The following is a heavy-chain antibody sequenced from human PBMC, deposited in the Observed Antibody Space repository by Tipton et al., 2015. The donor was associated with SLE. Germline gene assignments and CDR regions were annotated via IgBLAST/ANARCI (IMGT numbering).Heavy chain of an antibody. CDR1: GFTFSTYA. CDR3: ARVLDYYYYGMDV. J-gene: IGHJ6*02. Sequence: RSLRLSCAASGFTFSTYAMHWVRQAPGKGLEWVAVISYDGSNKYYADSVKGRFTISRDNSKNTLYLHMNSLRAEDTAVYYCARVLDYYYYGMDVWGQGTTVTVSS. V-gene: IGHV3-30*04. CDR2: ISYDGSNK.